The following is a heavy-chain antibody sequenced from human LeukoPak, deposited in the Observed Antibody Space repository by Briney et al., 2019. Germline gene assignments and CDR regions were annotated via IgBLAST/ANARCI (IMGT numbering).Heavy chain of an antibody. CDR3: AREGSNSRTYFFDY. D-gene: IGHD4-23*01. Sequence: SETLSLACTVSGGSISSSSYHWGWIRQPPGKGLEWIGTIYYSGSTSYNPSLKSRVTISVDTSKNQLSLKLTSVTAADTAVYYCAREGSNSRTYFFDYWGQGTLVTVSS. V-gene: IGHV4-39*02. J-gene: IGHJ4*02. CDR1: GGSISSSSYH. CDR2: IYYSGST.